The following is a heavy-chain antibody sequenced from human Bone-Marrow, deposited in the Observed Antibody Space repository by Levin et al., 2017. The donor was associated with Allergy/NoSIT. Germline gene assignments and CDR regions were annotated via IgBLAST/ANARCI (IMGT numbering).Heavy chain of an antibody. V-gene: IGHV4-4*07. D-gene: IGHD3-10*01. CDR1: GASISSYY. J-gene: IGHJ4*02. Sequence: SETLSLTCNVSGASISSYYWSWIRQPAGKGLEWVGRVYFSGNTVYNPSLNNRVTMSVDTSKKQFSLKLNSVTAADTALYYCARSFTRGSWYFDFWGPGILVTVSP. CDR2: VYFSGNT. CDR3: ARSFTRGSWYFDF.